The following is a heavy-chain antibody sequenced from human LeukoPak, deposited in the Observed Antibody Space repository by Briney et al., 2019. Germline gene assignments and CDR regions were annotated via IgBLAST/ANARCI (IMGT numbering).Heavy chain of an antibody. CDR1: GFTFSSYS. D-gene: IGHD6-13*01. V-gene: IGHV3-21*01. Sequence: TGGSLRLSCAASGFTFSSYSMNWVRQAPGKGLEWVSSISSSSSYIYYADSVKGRFTISRDNAKNSLYLQMNSLRAEDTAVYYCASSSSWGAFDIWGQGTMVTVSS. J-gene: IGHJ3*02. CDR2: ISSSSSYI. CDR3: ASSSSWGAFDI.